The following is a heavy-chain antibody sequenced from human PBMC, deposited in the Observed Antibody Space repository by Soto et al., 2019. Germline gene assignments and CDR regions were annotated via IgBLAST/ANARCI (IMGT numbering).Heavy chain of an antibody. CDR1: GGSISSYY. CDR3: ATEGGDDLLTDQWFDP. D-gene: IGHD3-9*01. J-gene: IGHJ5*02. CDR2: IHYSGSS. Sequence: PSETLSLTCTVSGGSISSYYWSWIRQPPGKGLEWIGYIHYSGSSNYNPSLKSRVTMSVDTSKNQFSLKLRSVTAADTAVYYCATEGGDDLLTDQWFDPWGQATLVTVSS. V-gene: IGHV4-59*01.